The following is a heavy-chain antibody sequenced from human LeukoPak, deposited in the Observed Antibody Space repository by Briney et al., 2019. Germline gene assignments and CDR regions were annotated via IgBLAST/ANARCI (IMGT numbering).Heavy chain of an antibody. J-gene: IGHJ4*02. CDR2: IYYTGST. Sequence: SETLSLTCTVSGGSISSGSYYWSWIRQPAGKGLEWIGYIYYTGSTNYNPSLKSRVTISVDTSKNQFSLRLSSVTAADTAVYYCARDIRFDYWGQGTLVTVSS. CDR1: GGSISSGSYY. V-gene: IGHV4-61*10. CDR3: ARDIRFDY.